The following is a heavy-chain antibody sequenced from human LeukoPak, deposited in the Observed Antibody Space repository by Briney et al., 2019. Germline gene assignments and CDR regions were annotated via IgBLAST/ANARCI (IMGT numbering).Heavy chain of an antibody. J-gene: IGHJ1*01. Sequence: GESLKISCKGSGYSFTSYWIGWVRQMPGKGLEWMGIIYPGDSDTRYSPSFQGQVTISADKSISTAYLQWSSLKASDTAMYYCARVASGYCSGGSCSSRYFQHWGRGTLVTVSS. CDR3: ARVASGYCSGGSCSSRYFQH. CDR2: IYPGDSDT. D-gene: IGHD2-15*01. V-gene: IGHV5-51*01. CDR1: GYSFTSYW.